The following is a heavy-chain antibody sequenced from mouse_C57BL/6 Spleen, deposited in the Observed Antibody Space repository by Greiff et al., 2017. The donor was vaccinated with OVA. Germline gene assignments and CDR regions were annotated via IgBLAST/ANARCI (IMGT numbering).Heavy chain of an antibody. D-gene: IGHD2-4*01. J-gene: IGHJ4*01. V-gene: IGHV5-17*01. CDR1: GFTFSDYG. CDR3: ARYYDYAMDY. CDR2: ISSGSSTI. Sequence: EVKLVESGGGLVKPGGSLKLSCAASGFTFSDYGMHWVRQAPEKGLEWVAYISSGSSTIYYADTVKGRFTISRDNAKNTLFLQMTSLRSEDTAMYYCARYYDYAMDYWGQGTSVTVSS.